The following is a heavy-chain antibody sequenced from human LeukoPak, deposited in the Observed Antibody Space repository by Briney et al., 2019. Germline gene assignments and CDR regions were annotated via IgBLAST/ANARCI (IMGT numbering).Heavy chain of an antibody. CDR3: ARESGNADTFDI. D-gene: IGHD1-26*01. Sequence: SETLSLTCTVSGYSINSGYYWGWIRQSPGKGLEWIGSKYHSGSTYFKPSLKSRVTISVGTSENQFSLKLSSVTAADTAVYYCARESGNADTFDIWGQGTMVTVSS. CDR2: KYHSGST. J-gene: IGHJ3*02. V-gene: IGHV4-38-2*02. CDR1: GYSINSGYY.